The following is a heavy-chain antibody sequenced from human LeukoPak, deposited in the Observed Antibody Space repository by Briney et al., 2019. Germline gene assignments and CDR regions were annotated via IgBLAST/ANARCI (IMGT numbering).Heavy chain of an antibody. CDR3: AREGITMRYFDY. J-gene: IGHJ4*02. CDR1: GGSISSYY. Sequence: SETLSLTCTVSGGSISSYYWSWIRQPPGKGLEWIGYIYYSGSTNYNPSLKSRVTISVDTSKNQFSLKLSSVTAADTAVYYCAREGITMRYFDYWGQGTLVTVSS. D-gene: IGHD3-10*01. V-gene: IGHV4-59*01. CDR2: IYYSGST.